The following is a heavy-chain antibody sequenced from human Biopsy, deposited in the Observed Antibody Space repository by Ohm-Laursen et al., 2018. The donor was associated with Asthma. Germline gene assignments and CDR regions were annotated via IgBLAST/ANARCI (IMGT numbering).Heavy chain of an antibody. J-gene: IGHJ4*02. CDR2: ISYDGNHK. V-gene: IGHV3-30*18. CDR3: AKRRGYSGHDNDY. Sequence: SLRLSCTASGFMFRSFGMHWVCQAPGKGLEWVAVISYDGNHKFYEDSVKGRFTISRDNSKNTLYLQMNSLRTEDTTVYYCAKRRGYSGHDNDYWGQGTLVIVSS. D-gene: IGHD5-12*01. CDR1: GFMFRSFG.